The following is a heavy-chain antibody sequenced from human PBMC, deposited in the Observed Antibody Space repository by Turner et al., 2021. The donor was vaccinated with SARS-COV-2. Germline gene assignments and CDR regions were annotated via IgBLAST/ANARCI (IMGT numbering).Heavy chain of an antibody. CDR2: ISYDGSNK. CDR3: AKQLGLYSNPMYYFDY. J-gene: IGHJ4*02. V-gene: IGHV3-30*18. Sequence: QGQLVESVGGVVQPGRSLRLSCAASGFTFSSYAMHWVRQAPGKGLEWVAVISYDGSNKYYADSVKGRFTISRDNSKNTLYLQMNSLRAEDTAVYYCAKQLGLYSNPMYYFDYWGQGTLVTVSS. CDR1: GFTFSSYA. D-gene: IGHD4-4*01.